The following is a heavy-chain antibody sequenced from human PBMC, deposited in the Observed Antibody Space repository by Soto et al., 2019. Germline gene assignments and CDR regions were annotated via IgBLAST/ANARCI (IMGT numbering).Heavy chain of an antibody. Sequence: SETLSLTCTVSGCSISSSSYYWGWIRQPPGKGLEWIGSIYYSGSTYYNPSLKSRVTISVDTSKNQFSLKLSSVTAADTAVYYCARDFAEGITMVRGVTTQPSYYYYYGMDVWGQGTTVTVSS. CDR3: ARDFAEGITMVRGVTTQPSYYYYYGMDV. J-gene: IGHJ6*02. V-gene: IGHV4-39*07. CDR1: GCSISSSSYY. CDR2: IYYSGST. D-gene: IGHD3-10*01.